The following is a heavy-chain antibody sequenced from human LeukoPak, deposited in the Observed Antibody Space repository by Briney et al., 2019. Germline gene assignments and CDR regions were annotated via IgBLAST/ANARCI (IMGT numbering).Heavy chain of an antibody. CDR1: GYTFTDYY. D-gene: IGHD3-10*01. V-gene: IGHV1-69-2*01. CDR3: ATVIGYGSGSYAFDI. J-gene: IGHJ3*02. CDR2: VDPEDGET. Sequence: ASVRISCKVSGYTFTDYYMHWVQQAPGKGLEWMGLVDPEDGETIYAEKFQGRVTITSYTSTDTAYMELSSLRSEDTAVYYCATVIGYGSGSYAFDIWGQGTMVTVSS.